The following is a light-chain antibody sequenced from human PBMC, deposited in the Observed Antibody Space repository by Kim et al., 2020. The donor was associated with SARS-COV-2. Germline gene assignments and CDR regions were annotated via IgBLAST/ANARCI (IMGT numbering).Light chain of an antibody. CDR3: QQYGSSPLT. CDR2: GAS. Sequence: SPVERAPLSCRASQSVSRDCLAWYQQKPGHPPRLFIYGASNRATGISYRFTGSGSGTDFTLTINRLEPGDSAVYYCQQYGSSPLTFGGGTKLEI. CDR1: QSVSRDC. V-gene: IGKV3-20*01. J-gene: IGKJ4*01.